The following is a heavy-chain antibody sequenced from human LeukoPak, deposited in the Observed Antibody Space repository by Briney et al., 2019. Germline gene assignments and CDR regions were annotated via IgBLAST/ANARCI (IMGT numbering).Heavy chain of an antibody. V-gene: IGHV4-39*07. CDR3: ARECSIAAAGTGYYYYYMDV. CDR1: GASISSSSYY. D-gene: IGHD6-13*01. Sequence: SETLSLTCTVSGASISSSSYYWAWIRQPPGKGLEWIGNIYYSGSTYYNPSLKSRVTISVDTSKNQFSLKLSSVTAADTAVYYCARECSIAAAGTGYYYYYMDVWGKGTTVTVSS. CDR2: IYYSGST. J-gene: IGHJ6*03.